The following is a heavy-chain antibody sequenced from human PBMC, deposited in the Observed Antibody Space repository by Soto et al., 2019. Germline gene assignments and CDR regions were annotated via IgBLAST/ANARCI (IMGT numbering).Heavy chain of an antibody. Sequence: PSETLSRTCAVSGGSIGNTNWWTWVRQPPGRGLEWIGEIYHSGITNYNPSLKSRVTISVAKSKTQCSLKLSPVTAADTAVYYCARAETFDLEWIFNRFAPWGQGILVTVSS. CDR1: GGSIGNTNW. D-gene: IGHD3-3*01. CDR3: ARAETFDLEWIFNRFAP. J-gene: IGHJ5*02. V-gene: IGHV4-4*02. CDR2: IYHSGIT.